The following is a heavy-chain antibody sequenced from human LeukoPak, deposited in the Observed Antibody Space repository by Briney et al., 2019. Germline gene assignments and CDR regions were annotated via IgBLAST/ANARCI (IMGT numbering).Heavy chain of an antibody. CDR1: GFTFDDYA. CDR2: ISWNSGSI. Sequence: PGGSLRLSCAASGFTFDDYAMHWVRQAPGKGLEWVSGISWNSGSIGYADSVKGRFTISRDNAKNSLYLQMISLRAEDTALYYCAKDMRIRYSSGWYYFDYWGQGTLVTVSS. D-gene: IGHD6-19*01. V-gene: IGHV3-9*01. J-gene: IGHJ4*02. CDR3: AKDMRIRYSSGWYYFDY.